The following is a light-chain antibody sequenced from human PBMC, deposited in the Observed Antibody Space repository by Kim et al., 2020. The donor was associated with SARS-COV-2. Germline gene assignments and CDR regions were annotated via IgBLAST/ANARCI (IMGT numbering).Light chain of an antibody. Sequence: EIVLTQSPGTLSLSPGERATLSCRASQSVRNNYLAWYQEKPGQAPRLLIYGASSRATGIPDRFSGSGSGTDFTLTISRLEPEDFAVYYCQHYGSSPYTFGQGTKVDIK. CDR3: QHYGSSPYT. CDR2: GAS. J-gene: IGKJ2*01. CDR1: QSVRNNY. V-gene: IGKV3-20*01.